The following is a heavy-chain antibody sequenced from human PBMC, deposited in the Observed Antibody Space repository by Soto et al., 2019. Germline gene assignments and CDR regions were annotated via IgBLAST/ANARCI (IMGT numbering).Heavy chain of an antibody. CDR2: VDCGGFT. Sequence: PGGSLRLSCAASGIIVNDRFMSWVRQAPGKGLEWVSFVDCGGFTYYADSVKGRFTISRDNSKNTLYLQMNSLRAEDTAVYYCASRPGRIIEPILYPLDYWGRGTLVTVSS. V-gene: IGHV3-66*01. CDR3: ASRPGRIIEPILYPLDY. CDR1: GIIVNDRF. J-gene: IGHJ4*02. D-gene: IGHD3-10*01.